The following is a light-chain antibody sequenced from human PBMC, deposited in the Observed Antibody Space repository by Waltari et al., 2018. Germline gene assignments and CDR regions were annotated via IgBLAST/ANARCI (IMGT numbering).Light chain of an antibody. V-gene: IGKV1-5*03. CDR3: QQYNTYPWT. J-gene: IGKJ1*01. CDR1: ERISRW. CDR2: QAS. Sequence: DIQMTQSPSTLSASVGDRVTITCRASERISRWLAWYQQKPGMAPKPLIYQASSLEDGVPSRFSGSGFETEFSLSISSLQTEDFTTYYCQQYNTYPWTFGQGTKVEIK.